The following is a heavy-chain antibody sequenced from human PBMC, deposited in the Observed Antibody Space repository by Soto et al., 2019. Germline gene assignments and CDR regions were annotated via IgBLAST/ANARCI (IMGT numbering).Heavy chain of an antibody. CDR1: GGSISSYY. J-gene: IGHJ4*02. CDR2: IYYSGST. V-gene: IGHV4-59*01. Sequence: PSETLSLTCTVSGGSISSYYWSWIRQPPGKGLECIGYIYYSGSTNYNPSLKSRVTISVDTSKNQLSLKLSSVTAADTAVYYCARGGDYGSGSYYSYWGQGTLVTVSS. D-gene: IGHD3-10*01. CDR3: ARGGDYGSGSYYSY.